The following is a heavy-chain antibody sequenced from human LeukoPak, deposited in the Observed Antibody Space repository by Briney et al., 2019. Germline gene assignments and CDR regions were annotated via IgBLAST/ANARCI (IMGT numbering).Heavy chain of an antibody. Sequence: ASVKVSCKASGYSFTGYCMHWVRQAPGRGLEWMGWINPNSGGANYAQKFQGRVTMTRDTSISTAYMQLSRLRSDDTAVYYCASRGGDPTYYFDYWGQGTLVTVSS. V-gene: IGHV1-2*02. J-gene: IGHJ4*02. CDR3: ASRGGDPTYYFDY. D-gene: IGHD2-21*01. CDR1: GYSFTGYC. CDR2: INPNSGGA.